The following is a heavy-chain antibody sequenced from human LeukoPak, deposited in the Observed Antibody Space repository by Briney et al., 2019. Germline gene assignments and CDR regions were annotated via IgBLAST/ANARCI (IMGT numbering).Heavy chain of an antibody. J-gene: IGHJ3*02. CDR3: ASISPDIVVVPAAIGDPDAFDT. CDR1: GYTFTDYY. D-gene: IGHD2-2*01. Sequence: ASVKVSCKASGYTFTDYYMHWVRQAPGQGLEWMGWINPNSGGTNYAQKFQGRVTMTRDTSISTAYMELSRLRSDDTAVYYCASISPDIVVVPAAIGDPDAFDTWGQGTMVTVSS. CDR2: INPNSGGT. V-gene: IGHV1-2*02.